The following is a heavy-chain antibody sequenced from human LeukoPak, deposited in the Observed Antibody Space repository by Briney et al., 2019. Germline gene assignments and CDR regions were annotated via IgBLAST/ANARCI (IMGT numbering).Heavy chain of an antibody. D-gene: IGHD5-24*01. CDR2: ISGSGGST. Sequence: GGSLRLSCAASGFTFSSYAMSWVRQAPGKGLEWVSAISGSGGSTYYADSVKGRFTISRDNSKNTLYLQMNSLRAEDTAVYYCAKDGDGYNSLMDAFDIWGQGTMVTVSS. V-gene: IGHV3-23*01. CDR1: GFTFSSYA. CDR3: AKDGDGYNSLMDAFDI. J-gene: IGHJ3*02.